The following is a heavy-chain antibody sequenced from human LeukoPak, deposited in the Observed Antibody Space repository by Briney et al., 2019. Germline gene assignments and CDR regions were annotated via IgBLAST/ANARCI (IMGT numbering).Heavy chain of an antibody. V-gene: IGHV4-4*07. CDR2: IYTSGST. CDR1: GGSISSYY. Sequence: SETLSLTCTVSGGSISSYYWSWIRQPAGKGLEWIGRIYTSGSTNYNPSLKSRVTISVDTSKNQFSLKLSSVTAADTAVYYCASITFRRGTTSFDYWGQGTLVTVSS. CDR3: ASITFRRGTTSFDY. J-gene: IGHJ4*02. D-gene: IGHD1-7*01.